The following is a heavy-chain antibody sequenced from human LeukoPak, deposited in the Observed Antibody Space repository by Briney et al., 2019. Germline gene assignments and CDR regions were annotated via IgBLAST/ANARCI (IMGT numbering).Heavy chain of an antibody. CDR2: ISTSGAK. CDR3: ARVHRYASSWDSLDY. J-gene: IGHJ4*02. Sequence: GGSLRLSCTASGFVFSTHGMNWVRQAPGKGLEWISYISTSGAKFYADSVKGRFTISRDNAKNSLYLQMNSLRAEDTAFYHCARVHRYASSWDSLDYWGQGTLVTVSS. D-gene: IGHD2-2*01. CDR1: GFVFSTHG. V-gene: IGHV3-48*04.